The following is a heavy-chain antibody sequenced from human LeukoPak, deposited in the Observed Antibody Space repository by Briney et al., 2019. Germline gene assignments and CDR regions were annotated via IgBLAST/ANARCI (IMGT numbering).Heavy chain of an antibody. J-gene: IGHJ6*04. D-gene: IGHD3-10*01. CDR3: ARDRGFGQADV. Sequence: AGGSLTLSCAASGFTFSGYWMSWLRQAPGKGLEWVANIKQDGGEKYYVDSVKGRFTISRDNAKNSLCLQMNSLRAEDTAVYYCARDRGFGQADVWGKGTTVTVSS. V-gene: IGHV3-7*01. CDR1: GFTFSGYW. CDR2: IKQDGGEK.